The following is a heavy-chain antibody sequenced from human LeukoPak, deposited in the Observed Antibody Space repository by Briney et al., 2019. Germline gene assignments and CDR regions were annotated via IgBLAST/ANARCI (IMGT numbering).Heavy chain of an antibody. CDR3: ARAGDCSSTSCLDY. J-gene: IGHJ4*02. CDR1: GFTFSSNA. Sequence: GGSLRLSCEASGFTFSSNAMSWVRQAPGKGLEWVSGISTNGGSTSYADSVKGRLTISRDNPRNMLYMEMNSLRAEDTAVYYCARAGDCSSTSCLDYWGQGTLVTLSS. CDR2: ISTNGGST. V-gene: IGHV3-23*01. D-gene: IGHD2-2*01.